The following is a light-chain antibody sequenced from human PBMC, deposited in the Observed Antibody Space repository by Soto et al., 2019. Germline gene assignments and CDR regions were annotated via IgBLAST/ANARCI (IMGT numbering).Light chain of an antibody. CDR1: QDIGTS. J-gene: IGKJ3*01. CDR3: LQHYAFPFT. V-gene: IGKV1-17*01. CDR2: TIS. Sequence: DIQMTQSPSSLSASVGGRVTITCRASQDIGTSLDWFQQKPGTAPKRLIYTISDLQSGVPSRFSGGASGTEFTLTISSLQPEDAATYYCLQHYAFPFTFGPGTKVHV.